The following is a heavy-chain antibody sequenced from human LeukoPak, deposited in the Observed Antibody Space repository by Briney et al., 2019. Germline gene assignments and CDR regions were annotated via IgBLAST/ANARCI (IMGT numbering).Heavy chain of an antibody. J-gene: IGHJ3*02. CDR3: AREPDVDLSTFRGDAFDI. CDR1: GYTFTGYY. CDR2: VIPILNIA. V-gene: IGHV1-69*04. Sequence: SVKVSCKASGYTFTGYYMHWVRQAPGQGLEWMGRVIPILNIATYAHKFQGRVTITADKSTSTAYMDLTSLTSEDTALYYCAREPDVDLSTFRGDAFDIWGQGTMVTVSS. D-gene: IGHD5-24*01.